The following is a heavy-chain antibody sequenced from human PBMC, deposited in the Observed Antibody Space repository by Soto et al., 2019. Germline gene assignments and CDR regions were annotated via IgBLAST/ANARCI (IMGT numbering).Heavy chain of an antibody. J-gene: IGHJ4*02. D-gene: IGHD2-8*01. CDR3: AADATAWQQMVPSDY. Sequence: QMQLEQSGPEVKKPGTSVKVSCQASGFTFTSSAFTWVRQARGQRLEWIGWIAVGSGYTNYAQRFQDRVNLTRDMSTATTYMERSRLTSEDTAIYYWAADATAWQQMVPSDYWGQGTLVTVSS. V-gene: IGHV1-58*01. CDR1: GFTFTSSA. CDR2: IAVGSGYT.